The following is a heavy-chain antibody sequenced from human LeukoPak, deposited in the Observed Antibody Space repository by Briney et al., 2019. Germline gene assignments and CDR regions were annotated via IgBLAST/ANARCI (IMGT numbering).Heavy chain of an antibody. D-gene: IGHD6-13*01. CDR2: IYTSGST. CDR3: ARRGYGSSSWYLDYYYYMDV. J-gene: IGHJ6*03. CDR1: GGSISSGSYF. Sequence: SQTLSLTCTVSGGSISSGSYFWSWIRQPAGKGLEWIGRIYTSGSTNYNPSLKSRVTISVDTSKNQFSLKLSSVTAADTAVYYCARRGYGSSSWYLDYYYYMDVWGKGTTVTISS. V-gene: IGHV4-61*02.